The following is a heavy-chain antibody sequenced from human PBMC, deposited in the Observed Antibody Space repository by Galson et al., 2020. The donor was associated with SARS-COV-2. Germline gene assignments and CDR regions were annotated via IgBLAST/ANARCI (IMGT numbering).Heavy chain of an antibody. CDR3: ARGAGATNNWFDP. CDR2: ISSSSSYI. V-gene: IGHV3-21*01. D-gene: IGHD1-26*01. CDR1: GFTFSSYS. J-gene: IGHJ5*02. Sequence: NSGGSLRLSCAASGFTFSSYSMNWVRQPPGKGLEWVPSISSSSSYIHYADSEKGRFTISRDNAKNSPYLQMNSLSAEDTAVYYGARGAGATNNWFDPWGQGTLVTVSS.